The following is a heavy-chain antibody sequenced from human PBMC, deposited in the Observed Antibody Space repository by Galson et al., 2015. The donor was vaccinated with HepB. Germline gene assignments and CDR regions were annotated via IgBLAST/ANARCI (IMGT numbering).Heavy chain of an antibody. V-gene: IGHV3-30*02. Sequence: SLRLSCAAPGFTFSSYGMHWVRQAPGKGLEWVAFIRYDGSNKYYADSVKGRFTISRDNSKNTLYLQMNSLRAEDTAVYYCAASIAAVYYYYGMDVWGQGTTVTVSS. CDR1: GFTFSSYG. CDR2: IRYDGSNK. J-gene: IGHJ6*02. D-gene: IGHD6-13*01. CDR3: AASIAAVYYYYGMDV.